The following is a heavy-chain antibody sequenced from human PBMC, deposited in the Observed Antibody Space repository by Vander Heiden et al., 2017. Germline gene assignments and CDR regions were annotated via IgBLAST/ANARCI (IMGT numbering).Heavy chain of an antibody. D-gene: IGHD6-13*01. CDR2: ISSSSSYI. J-gene: IGHJ5*02. V-gene: IGHV3-21*01. CDR1: GFTFSSYS. Sequence: EVQLVESGGGLVKPGGSLRLSCAASGFTFSSYSMNWVRQAPGKGLEWVSSISSSSSYIYYADSVKGRFTISRDNAKNSLYLQMNSLRAEDTAVYYCARDRGEAAGRRYNWFDPWGQGTLVTVSS. CDR3: ARDRGEAAGRRYNWFDP.